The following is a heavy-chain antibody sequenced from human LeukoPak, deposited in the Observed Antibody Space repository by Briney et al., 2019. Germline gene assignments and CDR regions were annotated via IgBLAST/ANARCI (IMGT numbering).Heavy chain of an antibody. CDR1: GFTFSTYD. J-gene: IGHJ3*02. V-gene: IGHV3-23*01. CDR2: IGGSGGAI. Sequence: GGSLRLSCAASGFTFSTYDMSWVRRAPGKGLEWVACIGGSGGAIYYRESVKGRFTISRDNSKSTLYLQMNSLRADDTAVYFCAKWMSRVQAFDIWGQGTMVTVSS. CDR3: AKWMSRVQAFDI. D-gene: IGHD5-12*01.